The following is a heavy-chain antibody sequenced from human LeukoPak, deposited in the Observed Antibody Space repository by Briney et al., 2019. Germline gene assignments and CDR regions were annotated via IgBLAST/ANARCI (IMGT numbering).Heavy chain of an antibody. CDR3: TTGGAFDY. Sequence: PGGSLRLSCATSGFTFSNAWMNWVRQAPGKGLEWVGRIRSNSDGGTIDYAAPVKGRFALSRDDSKNTLYLQMNSLQTEDTAVYYCTTGGAFDYWGQGTLVTVSS. V-gene: IGHV3-15*07. CDR2: IRSNSDGGTI. J-gene: IGHJ4*02. CDR1: GFTFSNAW.